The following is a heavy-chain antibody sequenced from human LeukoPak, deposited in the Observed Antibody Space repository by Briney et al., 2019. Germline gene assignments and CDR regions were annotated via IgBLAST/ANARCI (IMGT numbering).Heavy chain of an antibody. J-gene: IGHJ4*02. CDR3: AREMATIGLVDY. Sequence: ASVKVSCKASGYTFTSYGISWVRQAPGQGLEWMGWISAYNGNTNYAQKLQGRVTMTTDTSTSTAYMELRSLRSGDTAVYYCAREMATIGLVDYWGQGTLVTVSS. V-gene: IGHV1-18*01. D-gene: IGHD5-24*01. CDR1: GYTFTSYG. CDR2: ISAYNGNT.